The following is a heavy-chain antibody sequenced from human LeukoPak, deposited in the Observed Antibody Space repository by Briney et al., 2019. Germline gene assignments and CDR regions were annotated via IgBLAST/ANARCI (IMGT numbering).Heavy chain of an antibody. V-gene: IGHV3-48*01. Sequence: GGSLRLSCAASGFTFSSYSMNWVRQAPGKGLEWVSYISSSSSTIYYADSVKGRFTISRDNAKNSLYLQMNSLRAEDTAVYYCARYSSSWYAPDYYFDYWGQGTLVTVSS. CDR2: ISSSSSTI. D-gene: IGHD6-13*01. CDR3: ARYSSSWYAPDYYFDY. J-gene: IGHJ4*02. CDR1: GFTFSSYS.